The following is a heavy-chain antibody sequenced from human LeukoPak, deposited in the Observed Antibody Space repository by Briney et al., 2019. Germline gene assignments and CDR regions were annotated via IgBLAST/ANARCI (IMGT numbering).Heavy chain of an antibody. CDR1: GYSFTSYW. CDR3: ATLVGYGSFFDY. Sequence: HGESLKISCQGSGYSFTSYWIGWVRHVPGKGLEYMGIIYPGDSHTRYSPSFQGQVTISADKSISTAYLQWSSLKASDTAMYYCATLVGYGSFFDYWGQGTLVTVSS. V-gene: IGHV5-51*01. CDR2: IYPGDSHT. D-gene: IGHD3-10*01. J-gene: IGHJ4*02.